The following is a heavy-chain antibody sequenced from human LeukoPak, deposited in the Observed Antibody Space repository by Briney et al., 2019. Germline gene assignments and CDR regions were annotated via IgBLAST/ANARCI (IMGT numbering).Heavy chain of an antibody. CDR3: AADRQITIFGVVMTHYYYYGMDV. CDR2: IVVGSGNT. CDR1: GFTFTSSA. V-gene: IGHV1-58*01. J-gene: IGHJ6*02. D-gene: IGHD3-3*01. Sequence: SVKVSCKASGFTFTSSAVQWVRQARGQRLEWIGWIVVGSGNTNYAQEFQERVTITRDMSTSTAYMELSSLRSEDTAVYYCAADRQITIFGVVMTHYYYYGMDVWGQGTTVTVSS.